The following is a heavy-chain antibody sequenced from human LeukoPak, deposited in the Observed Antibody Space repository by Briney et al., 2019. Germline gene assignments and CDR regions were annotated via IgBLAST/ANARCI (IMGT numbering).Heavy chain of an antibody. CDR1: GYTFTSYD. CDR2: MNPNSGNT. V-gene: IGHV1-8*01. D-gene: IGHD2-15*01. J-gene: IGHJ3*02. CDR3: ANFLLVAATLPDAFDI. Sequence: GASVKVSCKASGYTFTSYDINWVRQATGQGLEWMGWMNPNSGNTGYAQKFQGRVTMTRNTSISTAYMELSSLRSEDTAVYYCANFLLVAATLPDAFDIWGQGTMVTVSS.